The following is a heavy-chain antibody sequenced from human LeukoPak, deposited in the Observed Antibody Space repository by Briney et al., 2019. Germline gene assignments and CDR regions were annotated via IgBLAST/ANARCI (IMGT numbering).Heavy chain of an antibody. D-gene: IGHD1-20*01. CDR3: AKGFIDNWNDPGGYFDY. Sequence: GSLRLSCAASGFTFSGYAMNWVRQAPGKGLEWVSSISSSSSYIYYADSVKGRFTISRDNAKNSLYLQMNSLRAEDTALYYCAKGFIDNWNDPGGYFDYWGQGTLVTVSS. CDR2: ISSSSSYI. V-gene: IGHV3-21*04. CDR1: GFTFSGYA. J-gene: IGHJ4*02.